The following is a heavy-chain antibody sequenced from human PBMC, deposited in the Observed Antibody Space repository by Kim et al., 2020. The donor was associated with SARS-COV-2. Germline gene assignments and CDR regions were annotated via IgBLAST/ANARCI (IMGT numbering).Heavy chain of an antibody. CDR3: ARDSPYDSSWLESFDI. V-gene: IGHV4-59*13. CDR2: IYYSGSTRST. J-gene: IGHJ3*02. D-gene: IGHD3-22*01. CDR1: GGSISDDY. Sequence: SETLSLTCTVSGGSISDDYWNWIRQSPGKGLEWIGYIYYSGSTRSTNSNPSLRSRVTISVDTSKNQFSLSLSSVTAADTAVYYCARDSPYDSSWLESFDIWGQGSMVTVSS.